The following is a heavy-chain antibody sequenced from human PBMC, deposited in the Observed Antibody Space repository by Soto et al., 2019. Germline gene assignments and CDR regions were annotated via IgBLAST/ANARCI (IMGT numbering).Heavy chain of an antibody. V-gene: IGHV1-2*02. D-gene: IGHD1-26*01. CDR1: GYTFTGHY. CDR2: IGPESGAT. J-gene: IGHJ4*02. Sequence: QVQLVQSGAEVKKPGASVKVSCKASGYTFTGHYIHWVRQAPQQGPEWMGEIGPESGATRYAQKFQGRVTMTMDTSITTVCMELKNLSPDDTAVYYCGRGRSGQIVVFYWGQGTPVTVSS. CDR3: GRGRSGQIVVFY.